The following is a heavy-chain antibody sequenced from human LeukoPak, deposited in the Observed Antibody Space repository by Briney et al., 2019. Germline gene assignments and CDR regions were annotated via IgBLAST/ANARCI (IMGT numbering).Heavy chain of an antibody. CDR3: ARTAMVAAVFDY. Sequence: GGSLRLSCAASGFTIRDYYMSWIRQAPGKGLEWVSYISSSGSTIYYADSVKGRFTISRDNAKNSLYLQMNSLRAEDTAVYYCARTAMVAAVFDYWGQGTLVTVSS. CDR2: ISSSGSTI. J-gene: IGHJ4*02. V-gene: IGHV3-11*01. D-gene: IGHD5-18*01. CDR1: GFTIRDYY.